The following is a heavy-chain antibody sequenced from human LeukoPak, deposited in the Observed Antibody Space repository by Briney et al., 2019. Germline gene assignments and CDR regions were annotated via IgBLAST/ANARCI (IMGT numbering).Heavy chain of an antibody. CDR3: ARHFLNYYDSSGGPDY. CDR1: GGSISCSSYY. CDR2: IYYNGST. J-gene: IGHJ4*02. Sequence: NPSETLSLTCTVSGGSISCSSYYWGWIRQPPGKGLEWIVSIYYNGSTYYNPSLKSRVTISVDTSKNQFSLKLSSVTAADTAVYYCARHFLNYYDSSGGPDYWGQGTLVTVSS. D-gene: IGHD3-22*01. V-gene: IGHV4-39*01.